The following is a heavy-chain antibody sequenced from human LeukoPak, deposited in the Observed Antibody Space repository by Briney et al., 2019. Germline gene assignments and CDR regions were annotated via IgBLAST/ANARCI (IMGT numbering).Heavy chain of an antibody. D-gene: IGHD1-7*01. V-gene: IGHV3-7*01. CDR2: IRQDGSDK. CDR1: GFTFSNNW. J-gene: IGHJ4*02. CDR3: ARGIEGTTNFDY. Sequence: GGSLRLSCAVSGFTFSNNWMNWVRQAPGKGLEWVANIRQDGSDKNYVDSVKGRFTISRDNAKNSLYLQMNGLRAEDTAVYYCARGIEGTTNFDYWGQGTLVTVSS.